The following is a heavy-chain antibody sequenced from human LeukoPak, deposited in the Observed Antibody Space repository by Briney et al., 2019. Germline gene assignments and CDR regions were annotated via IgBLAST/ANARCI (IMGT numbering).Heavy chain of an antibody. J-gene: IGHJ6*03. CDR2: INHSGST. Sequence: SETLSLTCAVYGGSFSRYYWSWIRQPPGKGLEWIGEINHSGSTNYNPSLKGRVTISVDTSKNQFSLKLSSVTAADTAVYYCASLPRQSTYYYYYMDVWGKGTTVTVSS. CDR1: GGSFSRYY. CDR3: ASLPRQSTYYYYYMDV. D-gene: IGHD1-1*01. V-gene: IGHV4-34*01.